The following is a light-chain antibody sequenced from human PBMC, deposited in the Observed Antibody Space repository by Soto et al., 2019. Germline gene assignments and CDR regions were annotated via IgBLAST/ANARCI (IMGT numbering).Light chain of an antibody. V-gene: IGKV3-15*01. Sequence: EIVMTQSPATLSVSPGERATLSCRASQGIGSTLAWYQQKPGQTPRLLIYGASTRATGVPARFSGSGSGTEFTLTINSLQSEDFAVYYCQRYKNWPLTFGGGTKVEIK. CDR2: GAS. J-gene: IGKJ4*01. CDR1: QGIGST. CDR3: QRYKNWPLT.